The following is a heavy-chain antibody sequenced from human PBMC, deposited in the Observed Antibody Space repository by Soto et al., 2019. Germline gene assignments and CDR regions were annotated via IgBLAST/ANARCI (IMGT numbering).Heavy chain of an antibody. CDR3: GKGQIVATGRGYYGIAV. D-gene: IGHD5-12*01. V-gene: IGHV3-30*18. CDR1: GFTFSRYG. J-gene: IGHJ6*02. Sequence: QVQLVESGGGVVQPGRAVRLSCAASGFTFSRYGMHWVRQAPGKGLEWVTVISYDGSDKYYADSVKGRFTIFREKSKNPPYLQMNSPRVGDTAIFYCGKGQIVATGRGYYGIAVWGQGPTVTVSS. CDR2: ISYDGSDK.